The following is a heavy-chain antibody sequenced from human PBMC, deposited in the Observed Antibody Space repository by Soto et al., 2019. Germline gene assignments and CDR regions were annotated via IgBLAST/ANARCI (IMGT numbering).Heavy chain of an antibody. CDR2: IKQDGSEK. CDR3: AREEWFFDY. V-gene: IGHV3-7*01. J-gene: IGHJ4*02. Sequence: GGSLRLSCAASGSTFSTYWMSWVRQAPGKGLEWVANIKQDGSEKYFVDSVKGRFTISRDNAKNLVYLQMNSLRAEDKAVYYCAREEWFFDYWGQGTLVNVSS. D-gene: IGHD3-3*01. CDR1: GSTFSTYW.